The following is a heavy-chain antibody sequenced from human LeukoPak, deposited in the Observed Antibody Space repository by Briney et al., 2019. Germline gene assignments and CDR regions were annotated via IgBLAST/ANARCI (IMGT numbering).Heavy chain of an antibody. CDR2: ITTGGSST. D-gene: IGHD3-22*01. CDR1: GFTFSSYW. CDR3: ARDYYSGSRDLDY. Sequence: GGSLRLSCAASGFTFSSYWMHRVRQAPGKGLMWVSLITTGGSSTTYADSVKGRFTISRDNAKNTLYLQMNSLRAEDTAVYYCARDYYSGSRDLDYWGQGTLVTVSS. J-gene: IGHJ4*02. V-gene: IGHV3-74*01.